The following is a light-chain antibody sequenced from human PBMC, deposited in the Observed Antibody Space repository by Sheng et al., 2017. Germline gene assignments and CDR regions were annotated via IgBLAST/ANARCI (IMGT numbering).Light chain of an antibody. CDR3: QQYNGYSRT. CDR1: ETLNRW. CDR2: LTS. Sequence: DIQMTQSPSTLSASVGDRVTITCRASETLNRWVAWYQQKPGKAPKLLIYLTSTLESGVPSRFSGNGSGTEFTLTISSLQPDDFATYYCQQYNGYSRTFGQGTKV. J-gene: IGKJ1*01. V-gene: IGKV1-5*03.